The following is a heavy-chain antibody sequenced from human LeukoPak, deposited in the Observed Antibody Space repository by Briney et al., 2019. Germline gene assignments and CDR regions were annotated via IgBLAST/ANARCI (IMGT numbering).Heavy chain of an antibody. J-gene: IGHJ5*02. V-gene: IGHV4-59*01. CDR2: IHYTGST. CDR3: ARGRYSAGDNWFDP. D-gene: IGHD3-9*01. Sequence: SETLSLTCTVSGGSITSSYWSWIRQSPGKGLEWIGYIHYTGSTNYNPSLKSRVTIFIDTSKNQFSLKLSSVTAAATAVYYCARGRYSAGDNWFDPWGQGTLVTVSS. CDR1: GGSITSSY.